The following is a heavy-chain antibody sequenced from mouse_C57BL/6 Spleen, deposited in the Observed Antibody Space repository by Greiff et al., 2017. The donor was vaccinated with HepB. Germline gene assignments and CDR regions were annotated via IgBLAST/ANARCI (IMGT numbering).Heavy chain of an antibody. CDR2: ISSGGSYT. CDR3: ARLAGGNAMDY. J-gene: IGHJ4*01. Sequence: EVKLVESGGDLVKPGGSLKLSCAASGFTFSSYGMSWVRQTPDKRLEWVATISSGGSYTYYPDSVKGRFTISRDNAKNTLYLQMSSLKSEDTAMYYCARLAGGNAMDYWGQGTSVTVSS. V-gene: IGHV5-6*01. CDR1: GFTFSSYG.